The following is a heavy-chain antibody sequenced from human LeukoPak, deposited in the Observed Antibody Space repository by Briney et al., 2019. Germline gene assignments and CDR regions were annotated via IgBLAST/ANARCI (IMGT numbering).Heavy chain of an antibody. J-gene: IGHJ4*02. D-gene: IGHD3-9*01. CDR1: GYTFTSYG. CDR3: AREDRLSPLRYFDWLLGGIDY. Sequence: ASVKVSCKASGYTFTSYGISWVRQAPGQGLEWMGWISAYNGNTNYAQKLQGRVTMTTDTSTSTAYMELSSLRSEDTAVYYCAREDRLSPLRYFDWLLGGIDYWGQGTLVTVSS. V-gene: IGHV1-18*01. CDR2: ISAYNGNT.